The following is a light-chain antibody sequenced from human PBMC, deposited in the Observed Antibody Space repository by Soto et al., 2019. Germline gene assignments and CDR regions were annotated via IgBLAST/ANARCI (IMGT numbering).Light chain of an antibody. Sequence: QSALTQPPSVSGSPGQSVTISCTGTSSDVGSYNSVSWYQQSPGTVPKLMIYEFSNRPSGVPDRFSGSKSGNTASLTISGLQAEDEADYYCSSYTPSNPYVFGTGTKVTVL. J-gene: IGLJ1*01. CDR3: SSYTPSNPYV. V-gene: IGLV2-18*02. CDR1: SSDVGSYNS. CDR2: EFS.